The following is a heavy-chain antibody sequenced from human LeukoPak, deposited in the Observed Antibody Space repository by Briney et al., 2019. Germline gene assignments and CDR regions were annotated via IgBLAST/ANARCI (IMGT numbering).Heavy chain of an antibody. CDR2: IKFDGSEK. CDR1: GFSFSSYW. J-gene: IGHJ4*02. D-gene: IGHD3-16*01. CDR3: ARNRGLAN. V-gene: IGHV3-7*01. Sequence: PGGSLRLSCAASGFSFSSYWMSWVRQAPGKGLEWVANIKFDGSEKYYVDSVKGRFTISRDNAKDSLYLQMNNLRAEDTAVYHCARNRGLANWGQGTLVTVSS.